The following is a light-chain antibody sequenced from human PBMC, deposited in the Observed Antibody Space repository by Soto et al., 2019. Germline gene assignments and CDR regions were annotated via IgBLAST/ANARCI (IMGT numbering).Light chain of an antibody. CDR1: KVGDKY. CDR3: QACDSSTAVV. CDR2: QDS. Sequence: SYELTQPPSVSVSPGQTASITCSGDKVGDKYACWYQQKPGQSPVLVIYQDSKRPSGIPERFSGSTSGNTATLTISGTQAMDEADYYCQACDSSTAVVFGGGTKLTVL. V-gene: IGLV3-1*01. J-gene: IGLJ2*01.